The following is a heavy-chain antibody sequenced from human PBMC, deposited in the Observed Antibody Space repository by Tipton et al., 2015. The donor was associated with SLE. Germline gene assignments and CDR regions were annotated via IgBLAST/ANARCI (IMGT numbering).Heavy chain of an antibody. Sequence: TLSLTCTVSGGSIRTDYWTWVRQPAGKGLEWIGRIYTSGGTKYNPSLQSRVTMSVDWSKKQFSLKLSSVTVADTAVYYCARESPVAGTDNWLDPWGPGILVTVSS. CDR3: ARESPVAGTDNWLDP. CDR1: GGSIRTDY. D-gene: IGHD6-19*01. CDR2: IYTSGGT. V-gene: IGHV4-4*07. J-gene: IGHJ5*02.